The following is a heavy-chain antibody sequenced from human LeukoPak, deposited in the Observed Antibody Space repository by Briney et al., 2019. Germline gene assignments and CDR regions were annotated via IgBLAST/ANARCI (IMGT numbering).Heavy chain of an antibody. D-gene: IGHD5-12*01. V-gene: IGHV3-21*05. CDR3: ARDSGRSGSLDY. CDR2: IDSRGTYI. Sequence: GGSLRLSCAASGFTFSTYAMKWVRQAPGKGLEGVSHIDSRGTYILYADSVKGRLTIFRDNAKNSLYLQVSSLRAEDTAVYYCARDSGRSGSLDYWGQGTLVTVSS. CDR1: GFTFSTYA. J-gene: IGHJ4*02.